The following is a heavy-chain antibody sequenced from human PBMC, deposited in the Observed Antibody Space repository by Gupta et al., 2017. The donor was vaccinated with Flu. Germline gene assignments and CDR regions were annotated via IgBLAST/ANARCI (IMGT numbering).Heavy chain of an antibody. Sequence: FRTSGIHWVRQAPGKGLVWVSRIKTDGWSLIFADSVKGRFTFSRDSAKNTVYLQMNSLRVEDTAVYYCESDNDRGAFDIWGQGTKVTVSA. V-gene: IGHV3-74*01. D-gene: IGHD3-22*01. J-gene: IGHJ3*02. CDR2: IKTDGWSL. CDR3: ESDNDRGAFDI. CDR1: FRTSG.